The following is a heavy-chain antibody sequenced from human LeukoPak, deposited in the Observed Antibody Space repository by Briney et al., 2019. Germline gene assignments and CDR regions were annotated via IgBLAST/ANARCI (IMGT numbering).Heavy chain of an antibody. CDR1: GFTFSDYS. V-gene: IGHV3-21*01. J-gene: IGHJ4*02. CDR3: TRDDRVGALL. CDR2: ISSRSTSI. Sequence: GGSLRLSCAASGFTFSDYSMNWVRQAPGKGLEWVSSISSRSTSIYYADSVKGRFTISRDSAKKLVYLQMNSLRAEDTAVYYCTRDDRVGALLWGQGTLVTVSS. D-gene: IGHD1-26*01.